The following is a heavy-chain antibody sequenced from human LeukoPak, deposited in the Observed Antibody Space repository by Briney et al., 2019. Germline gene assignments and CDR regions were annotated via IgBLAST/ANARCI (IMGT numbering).Heavy chain of an antibody. CDR2: ISYDGSNK. CDR3: ASGKYRYGDNWFDP. V-gene: IGHV3-30*04. Sequence: PGGSLRLSCAASGFTFSSYAMHWVRQALGKGLEWVAVISYDGSNKYYADSVKGRFTISRDNSKNTLYLQMNSLRAEDTAVYFCASGKYRYGDNWFDPWGQGTLVTVSS. D-gene: IGHD5-18*01. CDR1: GFTFSSYA. J-gene: IGHJ5*02.